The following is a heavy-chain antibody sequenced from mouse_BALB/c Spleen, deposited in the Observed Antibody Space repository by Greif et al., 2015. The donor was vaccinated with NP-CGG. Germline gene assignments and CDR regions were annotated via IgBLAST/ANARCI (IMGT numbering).Heavy chain of an antibody. J-gene: IGHJ4*01. Sequence: VQLQQSGPVLVKPGASVRIPCKASGYTFTSYYIHWVKQRPGQGLEWVGWIFPGNLNTKYNENFKGKATLTADKSSSTAYMQLSSLTSEDSAVYFCTRDTMDYWGQGTSVTVSS. CDR2: IFPGNLNT. CDR3: TRDTMDY. CDR1: GYTFTSYY. V-gene: IGHV1S56*01.